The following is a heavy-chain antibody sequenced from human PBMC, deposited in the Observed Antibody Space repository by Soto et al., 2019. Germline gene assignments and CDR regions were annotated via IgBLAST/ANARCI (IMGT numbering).Heavy chain of an antibody. CDR2: IYYSGRT. CDR3: ARFAREENPKVGSWYYFDY. CDR1: GGSISSGGYF. V-gene: IGHV4-31*03. D-gene: IGHD6-13*01. Sequence: QVQLQESGPGLVKPSQTLSLTCTVSGGSISSGGYFWSWARHHPGRGWEWLGNIYYSGRTYYNPSLKSRVTISVDTSKNQFSLKLSSVTAADTAVYYCARFAREENPKVGSWYYFDYWGQGTRVTVSS. J-gene: IGHJ4*02.